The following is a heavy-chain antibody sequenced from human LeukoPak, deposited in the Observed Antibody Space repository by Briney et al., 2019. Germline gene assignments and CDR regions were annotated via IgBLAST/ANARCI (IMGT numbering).Heavy chain of an antibody. CDR2: INHSGYT. J-gene: IGHJ5*02. CDR3: AREPDRIRFDP. CDR1: GFTFSDYE. V-gene: IGHV4-34*01. Sequence: LRLSCEASGFTFSDYEMHSIRQPPGKGLEWIGEINHSGYTNYKSSLKSRVILSIDTSKNQFSLRLSSVTAADTAVYYCAREPDRIRFDPWGQGTLVTVSS. D-gene: IGHD1-14*01.